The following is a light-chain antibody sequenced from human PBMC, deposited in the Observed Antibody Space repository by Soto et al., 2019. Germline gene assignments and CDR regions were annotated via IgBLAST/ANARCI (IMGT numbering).Light chain of an antibody. Sequence: DIQMTQSPSSLSAYVGDRVTITCRASQTINTYLNWYQQTPPKAPKLLIYAASNLQSGVPSRFTGSGSGTDFTLTINSLQPEDFAIYYCQQSASAPYTFGQVTKLEIK. V-gene: IGKV1-39*01. J-gene: IGKJ2*01. CDR1: QTINTY. CDR2: AAS. CDR3: QQSASAPYT.